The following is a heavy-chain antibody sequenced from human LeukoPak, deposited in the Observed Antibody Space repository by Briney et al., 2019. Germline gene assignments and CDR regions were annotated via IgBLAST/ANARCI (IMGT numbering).Heavy chain of an antibody. CDR3: AKERGYGYNHIDY. Sequence: GGSLRLSCEASGFPFSSYAMNWVRQAPGKGLEWVSTISGSGGSIYYADSVKGRFTISRDNSKNTVYLQMNSLRAEDTAVYYCAKERGYGYNHIDYWGQGTLVTVSS. V-gene: IGHV3-23*01. CDR2: ISGSGGSI. CDR1: GFPFSSYA. D-gene: IGHD5-24*01. J-gene: IGHJ4*02.